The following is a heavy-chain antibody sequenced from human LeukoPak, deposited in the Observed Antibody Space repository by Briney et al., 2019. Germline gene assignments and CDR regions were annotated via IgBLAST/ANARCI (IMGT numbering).Heavy chain of an antibody. CDR2: IYHSGST. Sequence: SGTPSLTCAVSGGSIINSNWWSWVRQPPGKGLEWIGYIYHSGSTYYNPSLKSRVTISVDRSKNQFSLKLSSVTAADTAMYYCAGTSRLIDYWGQGTLVTVSS. D-gene: IGHD2-2*01. J-gene: IGHJ4*02. CDR1: GGSIINSNW. CDR3: AGTSRLIDY. V-gene: IGHV4-4*02.